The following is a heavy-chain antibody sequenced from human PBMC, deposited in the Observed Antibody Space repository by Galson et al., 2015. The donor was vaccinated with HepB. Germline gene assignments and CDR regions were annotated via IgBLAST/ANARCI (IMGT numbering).Heavy chain of an antibody. CDR2: ISYDGSNK. CDR1: GFTFSSYG. D-gene: IGHD3-3*01. J-gene: IGHJ4*02. Sequence: SLRLSCAASGFTFSSYGMHWVRQAPGKGLEWVAVISYDGSNKYYADSVKGRFTISRDNPKNTLYLQMNSLRAEDTAVYYCAKAPYYDFWSGYYGRDRASSFDYWGQGTLVTVSS. CDR3: AKAPYYDFWSGYYGRDRASSFDY. V-gene: IGHV3-30*18.